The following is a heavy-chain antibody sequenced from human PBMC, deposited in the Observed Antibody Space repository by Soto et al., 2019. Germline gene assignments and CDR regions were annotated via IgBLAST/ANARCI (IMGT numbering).Heavy chain of an antibody. D-gene: IGHD3-10*01. V-gene: IGHV3-30-3*01. CDR3: ARENYYYGSGSSNWFDP. CDR2: ISYDGSNK. Sequence: PVGSLRLSCAASGFTFSSYAMHWVRQAPGKGLEWVAVISYDGSNKYYADSVKGRFTISRDNSKNTLYLQMNSLRAEDTAVYYCARENYYYGSGSSNWFDPWGQGTLVTVSS. J-gene: IGHJ5*02. CDR1: GFTFSSYA.